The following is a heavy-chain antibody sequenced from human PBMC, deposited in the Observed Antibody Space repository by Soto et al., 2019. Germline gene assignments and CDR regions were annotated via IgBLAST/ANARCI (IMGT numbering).Heavy chain of an antibody. J-gene: IGHJ3*01. D-gene: IGHD3-16*01. V-gene: IGHV3-48*01. Sequence: GGSLRLSCAASGFTFSSYSMNWVRQAPGKGLEWVSYISSSSSTIYYADSVKGRFTISRDNAKNSLYLQMNSLRAEDTAVYYFGGRFVTVFGGVPPFPSYFWGQGKIV. CDR2: ISSSSSTI. CDR3: GGRFVTVFGGVPPFPSYF. CDR1: GFTFSSYS.